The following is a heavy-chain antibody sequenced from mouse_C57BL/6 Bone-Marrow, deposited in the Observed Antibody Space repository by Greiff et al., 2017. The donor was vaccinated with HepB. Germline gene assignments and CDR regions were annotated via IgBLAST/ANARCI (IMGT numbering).Heavy chain of an antibody. Sequence: EVKVVESGGDLVKPGGSLKLSCAASGFTFSSYCMSWVRQTPDKRLEWVATISSGGSYTYYPDSVKRRFTISRDNAKNTLYLQMSSLKSEDTAMYYCAWLDSYYDFDVWGTGTTVTVSS. D-gene: IGHD2-3*01. CDR2: ISSGGSYT. CDR1: GFTFSSYC. CDR3: AWLDSYYDFDV. V-gene: IGHV5-6*01. J-gene: IGHJ1*03.